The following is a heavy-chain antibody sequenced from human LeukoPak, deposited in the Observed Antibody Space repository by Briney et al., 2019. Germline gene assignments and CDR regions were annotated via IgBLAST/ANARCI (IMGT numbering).Heavy chain of an antibody. V-gene: IGHV3-13*01. CDR3: ARGSGGAFDI. CDR2: SGTAGDT. Sequence: GGSLRLSCAASGGTFSSYDMHWVRQATGRGLEWVSASGTAGDTHYPGSVKGRFTISRENAKKSLYLQMNSLRAGDTAVYYCARGSGGAFDIWGQGTMVTVSS. CDR1: GGTFSSYD. J-gene: IGHJ3*02. D-gene: IGHD3-16*01.